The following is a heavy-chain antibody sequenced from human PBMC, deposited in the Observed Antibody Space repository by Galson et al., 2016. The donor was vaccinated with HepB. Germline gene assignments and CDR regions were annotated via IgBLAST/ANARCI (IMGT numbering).Heavy chain of an antibody. CDR3: AKGGFTFQGVITN. CDR1: GYIFSSHG. J-gene: IGHJ4*02. CDR2: ISGRDGTT. D-gene: IGHD3-10*01. Sequence: SLRLSCATSGYIFSSHGMSWFRQAPRKGLEWLSVISGRDGTTHYAESVRGRFTISRDNSKSTLYLQMNSLRAEDTAEYYCAKGGFTFQGVITNWGQGVPVFLTS. V-gene: IGHV3-23*01.